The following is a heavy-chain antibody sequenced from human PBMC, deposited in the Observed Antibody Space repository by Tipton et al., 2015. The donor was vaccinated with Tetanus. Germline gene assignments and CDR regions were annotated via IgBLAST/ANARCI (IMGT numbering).Heavy chain of an antibody. V-gene: IGHV3-23*01. CDR2: MRGSGDT. CDR3: AKDLILGVPIYYFDS. CDR1: GFIFSNYA. D-gene: IGHD3-3*02. Sequence: SLRLSCAASGFIFSNYAMSWVRQAPGRRLEWISGMRGSGDTYYADSVKGRFSISRDNSKNTLYLQMNSLRADDTAVYYCAKDLILGVPIYYFDSWGQGILVTVSS. J-gene: IGHJ4*02.